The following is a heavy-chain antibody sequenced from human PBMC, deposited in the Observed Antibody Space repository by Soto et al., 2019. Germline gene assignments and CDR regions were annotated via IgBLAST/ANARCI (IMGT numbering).Heavy chain of an antibody. D-gene: IGHD1-20*01. J-gene: IGHJ6*02. CDR1: GFSFSSYA. Sequence: PXMSLTLFCAASGFSFSSYAMSWVRQAPGKGLEWVSAISGSGGSTYYADSVKGRFTISRDNSKNTLYLQMNSLRAEDTAVYYCAKDRYNWNYGYYGMDVWGQGTTVTVSS. V-gene: IGHV3-23*01. CDR3: AKDRYNWNYGYYGMDV. CDR2: ISGSGGST.